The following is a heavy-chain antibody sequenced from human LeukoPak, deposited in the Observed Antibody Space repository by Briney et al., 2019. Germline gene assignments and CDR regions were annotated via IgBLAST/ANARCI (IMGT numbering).Heavy chain of an antibody. CDR3: ARQYYYDSSGYSL. J-gene: IGHJ4*02. CDR2: IYYSGST. CDR1: GGSISSSSYY. Sequence: SETLSLTCTVSGGSISSSSYYWGWIRQPPGKGLEWIGSIYYSGSTYHNPSLKSRVTISVDTSKNQFSLKLSSVTAADTAVYYCARQYYYDSSGYSLWGQGTLVTVSS. V-gene: IGHV4-39*01. D-gene: IGHD3-22*01.